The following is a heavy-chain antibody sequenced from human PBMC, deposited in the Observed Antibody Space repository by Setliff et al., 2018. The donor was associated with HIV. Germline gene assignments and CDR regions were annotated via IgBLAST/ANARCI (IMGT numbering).Heavy chain of an antibody. V-gene: IGHV4-39*07. CDR2: IYYSGST. CDR1: GGSISSSSYY. J-gene: IGHJ4*02. Sequence: SETLSLTCTVSGGSISSSSYYWGWIRQPPGKGLEWIGSIYYSGSTYYNPSLKSRVTISVDTSKNQFSLKLSSVTAADTAVYYCARRKKSLFDYWGQGTLVTVSS. CDR3: ARRKKSLFDY.